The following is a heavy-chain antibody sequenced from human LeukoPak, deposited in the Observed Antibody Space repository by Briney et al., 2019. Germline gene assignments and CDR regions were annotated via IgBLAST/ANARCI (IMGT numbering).Heavy chain of an antibody. Sequence: GGSLRLSCAASGFTFSSNYMSWVRQAPGKGLEWVSVIYSGGSTYYADSVKGRFTISRDNAKNSLYLQMNSLRAEDTAVYYCAREIRITDYYYGMDVWGQGTTVTVSS. CDR2: IYSGGST. J-gene: IGHJ6*02. V-gene: IGHV3-53*01. CDR3: AREIRITDYYYGMDV. CDR1: GFTFSSNY. D-gene: IGHD3-10*01.